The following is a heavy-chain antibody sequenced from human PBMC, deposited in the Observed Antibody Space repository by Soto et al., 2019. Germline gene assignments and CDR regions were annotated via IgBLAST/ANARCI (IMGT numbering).Heavy chain of an antibody. D-gene: IGHD5-12*01. CDR1: GFTFSDHY. J-gene: IGHJ4*02. CDR3: ARYIVATKYLDY. CDR2: IKNKPKSYTT. Sequence: GGSLRLSCAASGFTFSDHYMDWVRQAPGKGLEWIGRIKNKPKSYTTQYAASVKGRFTISRDDSINSLHLQMESLRADDTAVYYCARYIVATKYLDYWGQGTLVTVSS. V-gene: IGHV3-72*01.